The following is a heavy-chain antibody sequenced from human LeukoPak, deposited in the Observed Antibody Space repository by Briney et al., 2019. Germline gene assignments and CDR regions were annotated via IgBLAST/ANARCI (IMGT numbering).Heavy chain of an antibody. CDR1: GFTFSSYA. CDR2: ISYDGSNK. V-gene: IGHV3-30-3*01. J-gene: IGHJ4*02. CDR3: ARDRAHYGSGTLFDY. Sequence: PGRSLRLSCAASGFTFSSYAMNWVRQAPGKGLEWVAVISYDGSNKYYADSVKGRFTISRDNSKNTLYLQMNSLRAEDTAVYYCARDRAHYGSGTLFDYWGQGTLVTVSS. D-gene: IGHD3-10*01.